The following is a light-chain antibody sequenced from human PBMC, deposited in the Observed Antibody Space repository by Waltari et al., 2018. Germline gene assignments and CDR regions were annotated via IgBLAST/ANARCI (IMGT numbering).Light chain of an antibody. V-gene: IGKV1-12*01. Sequence: DIQMTQSPSPVSASVGDRVTIPFRPSQGISSWLAGYQQRPGKAPKLLIYAASSLHSGVPSRFSGSGSGTDFTLTITSLQPEDFAIYYCQQADSFPYTFGQGTKLEIK. J-gene: IGKJ2*01. CDR3: QQADSFPYT. CDR1: QGISSW. CDR2: AAS.